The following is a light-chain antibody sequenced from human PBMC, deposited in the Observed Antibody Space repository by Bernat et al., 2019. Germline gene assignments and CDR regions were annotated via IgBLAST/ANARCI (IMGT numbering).Light chain of an antibody. V-gene: IGLV1-40*01. J-gene: IGLJ1*01. CDR1: SSNIGAGYD. Sequence: QSVLTQPPSVSGPPGQRVTISCTGSSSNIGAGYDVQWYQQLPGTAPKLLIYGTSNRPSGIPDRFSGSKSGTSASLAITGLQAEDEADYYCQSYDSSLSGPVFGTGTEVTVL. CDR3: QSYDSSLSGPV. CDR2: GTS.